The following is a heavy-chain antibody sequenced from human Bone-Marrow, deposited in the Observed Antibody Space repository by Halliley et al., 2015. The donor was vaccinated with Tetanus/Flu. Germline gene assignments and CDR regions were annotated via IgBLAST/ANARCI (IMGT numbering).Heavy chain of an antibody. V-gene: IGHV3-33*03. D-gene: IGHD5-18*01. CDR3: VKDPGADFDTANIYEDN. CDR2: ISFDGIKK. J-gene: IGHJ4*02. Sequence: ISFDGIKKNYADSVKGRFSVSRDNAKSTLYLQMNSPRGGDTALYYCVKDPGADFDTANIYEDNWGQGTLVIVSS.